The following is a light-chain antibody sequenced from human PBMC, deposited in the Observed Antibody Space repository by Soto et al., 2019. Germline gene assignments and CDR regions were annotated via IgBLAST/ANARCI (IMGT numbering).Light chain of an antibody. CDR3: QQTSSAPFT. CDR1: QNINTY. J-gene: IGKJ3*01. Sequence: DIPMTQSPYSLSAAVGDRVTIACRASQNINTYLNWYQQKPGKAPKLLMFDAASFQSGVPSRFSGSGSRTDFTLTITSLQSEDFATYYCQQTSSAPFTFGPGTKVDIK. CDR2: DAA. V-gene: IGKV1-39*01.